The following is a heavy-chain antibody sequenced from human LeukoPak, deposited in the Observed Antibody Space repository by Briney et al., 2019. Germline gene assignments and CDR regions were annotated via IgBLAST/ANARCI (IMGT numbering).Heavy chain of an antibody. D-gene: IGHD1-26*01. V-gene: IGHV3-11*01. CDR1: GFTFSDYN. CDR3: AKGIVGATRGFDY. CDR2: ISRSGSTK. Sequence: GGSLRLSCAASGFTFSDYNMRWIRQAPGKGLEWVSSISRSGSTKYYADSVKGRFTISRDNSKNTLYLRMNSLRAEDTAVYYCAKGIVGATRGFDYWGQGTLVTVSS. J-gene: IGHJ4*02.